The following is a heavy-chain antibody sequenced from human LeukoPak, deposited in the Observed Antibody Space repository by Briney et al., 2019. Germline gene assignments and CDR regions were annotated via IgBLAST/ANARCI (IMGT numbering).Heavy chain of an antibody. CDR1: GFTFDDYG. V-gene: IGHV3-20*01. J-gene: IGHJ5*02. CDR3: ARDLGYCSSTSCYSWSDP. D-gene: IGHD2-2*02. Sequence: AGGSLRLSCAASGFTFDDYGMSWVRQAPGKGLEWVSGINWNGGSTGYADSVKGRFTISRDNAKNSLYLQMNSLRAEDTALYHCARDLGYCSSTSCYSWSDPWGQGTLVTVSS. CDR2: INWNGGST.